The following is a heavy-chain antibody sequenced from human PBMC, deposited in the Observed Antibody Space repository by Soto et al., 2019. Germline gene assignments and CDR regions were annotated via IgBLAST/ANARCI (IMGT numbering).Heavy chain of an antibody. J-gene: IGHJ4*02. Sequence: PSETLSLTCALYGGSFDGYYWSWIRQSPGKGLEWIGEIHHSGSTKYNPSLKSRVSLSVDTSTKQFSLKMTSMTAADRGVYDCARGGDSWSGYLFWGQGTPVSVSS. D-gene: IGHD3-3*01. CDR3: ARGGDSWSGYLF. CDR1: GGSFDGYY. CDR2: IHHSGST. V-gene: IGHV4-34*01.